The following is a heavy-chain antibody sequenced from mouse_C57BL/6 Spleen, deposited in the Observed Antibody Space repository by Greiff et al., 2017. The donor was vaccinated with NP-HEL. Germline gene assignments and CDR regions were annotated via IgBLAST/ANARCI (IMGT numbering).Heavy chain of an antibody. CDR2: IDPKSGGT. Sequence: VQLQQPGAELVKPGASVKLSCKASGYTFTSYWMHWVKQRPGRGLEWIGRIDPKSGGTKYNEKFKSKATLTVDKPSSTAYMQLSSLTSADSAVYYCARVADSDGAMDYWGQGTSVTVSS. V-gene: IGHV1-72*01. CDR3: ARVADSDGAMDY. CDR1: GYTFTSYW. J-gene: IGHJ4*01.